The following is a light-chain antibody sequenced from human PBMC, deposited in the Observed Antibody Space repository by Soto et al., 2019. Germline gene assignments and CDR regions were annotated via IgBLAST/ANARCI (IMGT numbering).Light chain of an antibody. CDR3: EQYGSTPLT. CDR2: DAS. CDR1: QSVANNY. V-gene: IGKV3-20*01. Sequence: EIVLTQSPGTLSLSPGERATLSCRASQSVANNYLAWYQQKPGQSPRFLIYDASSRSTGIPDRFSGSGSGTDFTLTLSRLEPEDFAVNYCEQYGSTPLTFRDGTKVQIK. J-gene: IGKJ4*01.